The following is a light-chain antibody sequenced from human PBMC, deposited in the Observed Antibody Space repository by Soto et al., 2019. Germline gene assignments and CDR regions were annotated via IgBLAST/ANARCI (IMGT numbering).Light chain of an antibody. CDR3: QQLNSYPP. CDR2: AAS. V-gene: IGKV1-9*01. J-gene: IGKJ4*01. Sequence: IQLTQSPSALSASLGDRVTITCRASQGISSYLAWYQQKPGKAPKLLSYAASTLQSGVPSRFSGSGSGTDFTLTISSLQPEDFATYYCQQLNSYPPFGGGTKVDIK. CDR1: QGISSY.